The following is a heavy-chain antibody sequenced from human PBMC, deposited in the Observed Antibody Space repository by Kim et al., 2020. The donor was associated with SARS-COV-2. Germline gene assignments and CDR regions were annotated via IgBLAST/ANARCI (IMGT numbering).Heavy chain of an antibody. CDR3: AKATGLGYCSSTSCYSDAVDI. J-gene: IGHJ3*02. D-gene: IGHD2-2*01. CDR2: ISWNSGSI. CDR1: GFTFDDYA. Sequence: GGSLRLSCAASGFTFDDYAMHWVRQAPGKGLEWVSGISWNSGSIGYADSVKGRFTISRDNAKNSLYLQMNSLRAEDTALYYCAKATGLGYCSSTSCYSDAVDIWGQGTMVTVSS. V-gene: IGHV3-9*01.